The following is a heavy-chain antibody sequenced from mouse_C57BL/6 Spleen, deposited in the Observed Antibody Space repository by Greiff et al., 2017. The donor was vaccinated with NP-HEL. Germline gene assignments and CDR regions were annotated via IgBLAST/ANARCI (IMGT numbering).Heavy chain of an antibody. D-gene: IGHD2-1*01. J-gene: IGHJ4*01. CDR1: GYTFTSYW. Sequence: QVQLQQPGAELVRPGSSVKLSCKASGYTFTSYWMDWVKQRPGQGLEWIGNIYPSDSETHYNQKFKDKATLTVDKSSSTAYMQLSSLTSEDSAVYYCARPIYYGKDYAMDYWGQGTSVTVSS. CDR2: IYPSDSET. V-gene: IGHV1-61*01. CDR3: ARPIYYGKDYAMDY.